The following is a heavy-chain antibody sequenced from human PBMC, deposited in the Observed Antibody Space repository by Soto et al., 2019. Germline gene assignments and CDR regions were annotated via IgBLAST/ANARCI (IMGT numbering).Heavy chain of an antibody. J-gene: IGHJ6*02. CDR1: GDSVSSNSAA. CDR3: AREIAAAPVRTHYYYGMDV. V-gene: IGHV6-1*01. Sequence: SQTLSLTCAISGDSVSSNSAAWNWIRQSPSRGLEWLGRTYYRSKWYNDYAVSVKSRITINPDTSKNQFSLQLNSVTPEDTAVYYCAREIAAAPVRTHYYYGMDVWGQGTTVTVSS. D-gene: IGHD6-13*01. CDR2: TYYRSKWYN.